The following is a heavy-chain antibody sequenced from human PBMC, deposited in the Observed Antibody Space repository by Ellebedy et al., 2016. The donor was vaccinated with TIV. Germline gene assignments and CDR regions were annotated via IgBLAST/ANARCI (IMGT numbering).Heavy chain of an antibody. CDR1: GYTFTSYG. V-gene: IGHV1-18*01. CDR2: ISTYNGDT. D-gene: IGHD1-26*01. Sequence: ASVKVSCXASGYTFTSYGISWVRQAPGQGLEWMGWISTYNGDTKSTQEYQGRVTMTTDTSTRTVYMELRSLRNDDTAVYFCARDFGGTYSYYGMDVWGQGTTVIVSS. J-gene: IGHJ6*02. CDR3: ARDFGGTYSYYGMDV.